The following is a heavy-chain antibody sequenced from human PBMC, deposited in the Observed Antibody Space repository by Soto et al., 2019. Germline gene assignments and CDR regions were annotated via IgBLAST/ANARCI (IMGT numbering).Heavy chain of an antibody. Sequence: GGSLRLSCAASGFTVSSNYMSWVRQAPGKGLEWVSVIYSGGSTYYADSVKGRFTISRDNSKNTLYLQMNSLRAEDTAVYYCARDQDSSGWYYFDYWGQGTLVTVSS. V-gene: IGHV3-53*01. D-gene: IGHD6-19*01. CDR2: IYSGGST. CDR1: GFTVSSNY. J-gene: IGHJ4*02. CDR3: ARDQDSSGWYYFDY.